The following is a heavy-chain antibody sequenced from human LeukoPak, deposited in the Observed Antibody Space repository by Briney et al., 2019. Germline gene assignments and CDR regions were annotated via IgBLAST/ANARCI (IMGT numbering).Heavy chain of an antibody. CDR3: ARGGDILTGYRSGYYYYGMDV. J-gene: IGHJ6*02. CDR1: GYTFTGYY. CDR2: INPNSGGT. D-gene: IGHD3-9*01. Sequence: ASVKVSCRTSGYTFTGYYMRWVRQAPGQGLEWIGWINPNSGGTNYAQKFQGRVTMTRDTSISTAYMELSRLRSDDTAVYYCARGGDILTGYRSGYYYYGMDVWGQGTTVTVSS. V-gene: IGHV1-2*02.